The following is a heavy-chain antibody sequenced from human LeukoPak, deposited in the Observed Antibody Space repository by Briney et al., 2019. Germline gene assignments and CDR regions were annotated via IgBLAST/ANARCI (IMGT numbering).Heavy chain of an antibody. D-gene: IGHD1-26*01. CDR3: ARVGWSYSTGIEY. CDR2: IYYSGST. J-gene: IGHJ4*02. CDR1: GGSISSYY. Sequence: SETLCLTCTVSGGSISSYYWSWIRQPPGKGLEWIGYIYYSGSTNYNPSLKSRVTITVDTSKNQFSLKLSSVTAADTAVYYCARVGWSYSTGIEYWGQRTLVTVSS. V-gene: IGHV4-59*01.